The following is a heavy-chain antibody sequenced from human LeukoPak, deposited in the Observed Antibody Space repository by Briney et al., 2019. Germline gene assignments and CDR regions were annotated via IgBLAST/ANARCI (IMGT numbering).Heavy chain of an antibody. D-gene: IGHD2-21*01. V-gene: IGHV1-2*02. Sequence: ASVKVSCKASGYTFTGYYMHWVRQAPGQGLEWMGWINPNSGGTNYAQKFQGRVTMTRDTYISTAYMELSRLRSDDTAVYYCARSLLNCGGDCYAVDYWGQGTLVTVSS. CDR3: ARSLLNCGGDCYAVDY. CDR1: GYTFTGYY. J-gene: IGHJ4*02. CDR2: INPNSGGT.